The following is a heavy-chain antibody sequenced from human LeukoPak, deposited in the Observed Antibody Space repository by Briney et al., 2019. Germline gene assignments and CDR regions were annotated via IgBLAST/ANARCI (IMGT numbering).Heavy chain of an antibody. Sequence: GESLKISCKASGYSFTTYWIGWVRHMPGKGLEWMGMIFPGSSDTRYNPSFQGHVTITADKSISTTYLQWDRLRASDAAIYYCATTPQLGFLTWFDPGGQGTLVTVS. CDR1: GYSFTTYW. D-gene: IGHD3-9*01. CDR2: IFPGSSDT. J-gene: IGHJ5*02. CDR3: ATTPQLGFLTWFDP. V-gene: IGHV5-51*01.